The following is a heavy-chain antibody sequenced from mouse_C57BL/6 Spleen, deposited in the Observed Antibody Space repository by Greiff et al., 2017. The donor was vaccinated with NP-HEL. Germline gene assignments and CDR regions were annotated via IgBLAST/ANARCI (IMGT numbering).Heavy chain of an antibody. V-gene: IGHV1-59*01. J-gene: IGHJ2*01. CDR2: IDPSDSYT. Sequence: QVQLQQPGAELVRPGTSVKLSCKASGYTFTSYWMHWVKQRPGQGLEWIGVIDPSDSYTNYNQKFKGKATLTVDTSSSTAYMQLSSLTSEDSAVYYCAREGENFGGSDYWGQGTTLTVSS. D-gene: IGHD3-1*01. CDR3: AREGENFGGSDY. CDR1: GYTFTSYW.